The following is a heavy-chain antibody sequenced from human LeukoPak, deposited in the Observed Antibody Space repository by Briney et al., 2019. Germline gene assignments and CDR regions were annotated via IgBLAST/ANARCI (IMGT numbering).Heavy chain of an antibody. V-gene: IGHV6-1*01. J-gene: IGHJ6*02. D-gene: IGHD3-10*01. CDR1: GDSFCSNSAA. CDR2: PYYNSKCYD. Sequence: SQTLSLTCAISGDSFCSNSAAWTWNRQSPSRDLEWLGRPYYNSKCYDDYAVSVRSRIIIIPDTARNQFSLQLRSVSPEDTSVYFGARLKVTLVRGIIYYYYGLDVWGQGTPVSVSS. CDR3: ARLKVTLVRGIIYYYYGLDV.